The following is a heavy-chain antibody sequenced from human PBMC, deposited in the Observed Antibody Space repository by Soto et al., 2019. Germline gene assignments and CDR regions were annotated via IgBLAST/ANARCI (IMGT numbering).Heavy chain of an antibody. Sequence: SETLSLTCTVSGGCITNSNYYWGWIRQPPGQGLEWIGSLYYSGSTYYNPSLKSRVTVSVDTSKNQFSLKLRSVTAADTAVYYCARHPMVRDFDWLLYYDSWGQGTLVTVS. CDR1: GGCITNSNYY. D-gene: IGHD3-9*01. CDR3: ARHPMVRDFDWLLYYDS. J-gene: IGHJ4*02. V-gene: IGHV4-39*01. CDR2: LYYSGST.